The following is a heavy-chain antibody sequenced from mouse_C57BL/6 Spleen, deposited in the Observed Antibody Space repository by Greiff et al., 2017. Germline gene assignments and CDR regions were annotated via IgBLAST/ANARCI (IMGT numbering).Heavy chain of an antibody. CDR2: IDPSDSYT. Sequence: QVQLQQPGAELVMPGASVKLSCTASGYTFTSYWMHWVKQRPGQGLEWIGEIDPSDSYTNYNQKFKGKSTLTVDKSSSTAYMQLSSLTSEDSAVYYCARRGSNRYFDVWGTGTTVTVSS. CDR1: GYTFTSYW. J-gene: IGHJ1*03. V-gene: IGHV1-69*01. D-gene: IGHD2-5*01. CDR3: ARRGSNRYFDV.